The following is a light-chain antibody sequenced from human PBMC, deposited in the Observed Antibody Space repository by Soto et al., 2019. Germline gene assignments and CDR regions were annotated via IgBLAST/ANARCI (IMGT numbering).Light chain of an antibody. J-gene: IGLJ3*02. V-gene: IGLV1-44*01. Sequence: QSVLTQPPSVSATPGQGVTLSCSGGDSNIGSTAVNWYQQLPGTAPKLIIYSSNQRPSGVPDRISGSKSGTSASLAISGLQSEDEADYYCAAWYDDLHVWLFGGGTKLTVL. CDR3: AAWYDDLHVWL. CDR1: DSNIGSTA. CDR2: SSN.